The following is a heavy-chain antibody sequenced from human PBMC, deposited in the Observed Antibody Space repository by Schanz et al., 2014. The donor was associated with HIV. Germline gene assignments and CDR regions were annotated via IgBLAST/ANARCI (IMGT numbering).Heavy chain of an antibody. Sequence: QVQLVQSGAEVRKPGSSVKVSCKASGGTFGSYAISWVRQAPGQGLEWMGGFITIFRTANYAQKFQDRVTITADETTSTVYMDLTSLRSDDTAVYYCARKGGDGYERLDVWGQGTTVTVSS. V-gene: IGHV1-69*01. J-gene: IGHJ6*02. CDR1: GGTFGSYA. CDR2: FITIFRTA. CDR3: ARKGGDGYERLDV. D-gene: IGHD2-21*01.